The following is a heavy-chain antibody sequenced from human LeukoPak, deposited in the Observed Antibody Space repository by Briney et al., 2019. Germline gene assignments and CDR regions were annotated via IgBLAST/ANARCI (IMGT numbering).Heavy chain of an antibody. Sequence: NPSETLSLTCTVSGASISSYYWSWIRQPPGKGLEWIGYIYTSETTNYNPSLRSRVTISIDTSKNQSSLRLSSVTAADTAVYYCARHRSPSSLSYFDIWGQGTLVIVSS. J-gene: IGHJ4*02. CDR2: IYTSETT. CDR3: ARHRSPSSLSYFDI. CDR1: GASISSYY. V-gene: IGHV4-4*09. D-gene: IGHD6-19*01.